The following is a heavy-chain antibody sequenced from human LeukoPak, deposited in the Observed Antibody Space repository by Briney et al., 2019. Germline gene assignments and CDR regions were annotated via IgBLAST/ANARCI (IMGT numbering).Heavy chain of an antibody. CDR2: ISYDGSDK. D-gene: IGHD3-16*01. Sequence: GGSLRLSCAASGFIFSSYGFHWVRQAPGNGLEWVAVISYDGSDKYYADSVKDRFTISRDNSKNTLYLQMNSLRVEDTAVYYCARDEVLWDAFDIWGQGTMVTVSS. V-gene: IGHV3-30*03. J-gene: IGHJ3*02. CDR3: ARDEVLWDAFDI. CDR1: GFIFSSYG.